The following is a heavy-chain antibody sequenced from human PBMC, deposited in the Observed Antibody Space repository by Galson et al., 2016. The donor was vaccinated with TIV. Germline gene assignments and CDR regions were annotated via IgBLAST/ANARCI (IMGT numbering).Heavy chain of an antibody. CDR1: GFTFSSYD. CDR2: VAYDGSDK. Sequence: SLRLSCAASGFTFSSYDMFWVRQAPGKGLEWVAFVAYDGSDKNYADSVKGRFTISRDKSKNTLYLQMSSLRPEGTAVYYCARVYSSYSFDYWGQGTLVTVSS. J-gene: IGHJ4*02. CDR3: ARVYSSYSFDY. D-gene: IGHD6-19*01. V-gene: IGHV3-30*04.